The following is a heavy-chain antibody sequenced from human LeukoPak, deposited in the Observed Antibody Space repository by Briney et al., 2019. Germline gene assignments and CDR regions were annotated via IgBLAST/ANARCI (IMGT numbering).Heavy chain of an antibody. V-gene: IGHV3-72*01. CDR2: IGKKSDRYTT. D-gene: IGHD2-15*01. Sequence: PGGSLRLSCVASGFTVSDHYLDWVRQAPGKGLEWVGLIGKKSDRYTTEYAASVKGRFTISRDDSTNSVYLQMSSLKSEDTAVYYCADIGGGGSNTRWGEGTVVTVSS. CDR3: ADIGGGGSNTR. J-gene: IGHJ1*01. CDR1: GFTVSDHY.